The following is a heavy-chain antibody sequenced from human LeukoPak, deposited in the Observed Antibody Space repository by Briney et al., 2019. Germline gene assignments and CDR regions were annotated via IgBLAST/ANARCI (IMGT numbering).Heavy chain of an antibody. CDR1: SYSISSGYH. V-gene: IGHV4-38-2*02. J-gene: IGHJ4*02. D-gene: IGHD1-1*01. Sequence: KPSETLSLTRTVSSYSISSGYHWGWIRQPPGKGLEWIGNIYRSGITYYNPSLKSRVTMSVDTSKNQFSLKLSSVTAADTAIYYCARVNWVVDYWGQGTLVTVSS. CDR2: IYRSGIT. CDR3: ARVNWVVDY.